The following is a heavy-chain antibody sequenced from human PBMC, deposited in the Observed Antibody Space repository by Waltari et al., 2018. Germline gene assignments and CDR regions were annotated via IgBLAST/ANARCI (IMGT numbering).Heavy chain of an antibody. J-gene: IGHJ3*02. CDR3: ARVSMVQGNAFDI. Sequence: QLQMQESGPGLVKPSETLSLTCTFSGVSIRSSSNYWGRIRQPPGKGLEWIGSIYYSGSTYYNPSLKSRVTISVDTSKNQFSLKLSSVTAADTAVYYCARVSMVQGNAFDIWGQGTMVTVSS. CDR1: GVSIRSSSNY. V-gene: IGHV4-39*07. CDR2: IYYSGST. D-gene: IGHD3-10*01.